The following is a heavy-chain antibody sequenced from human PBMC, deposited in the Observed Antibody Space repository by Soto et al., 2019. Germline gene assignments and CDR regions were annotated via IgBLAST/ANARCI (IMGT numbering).Heavy chain of an antibody. V-gene: IGHV4-31*03. CDR1: GDSIRDGGYY. CDR2: IYFTGKT. Sequence: SETLSLSCTVSGDSIRDGGYYWAWIRQRPGKGLEWMGYIYFTGKTNYNPSLESRLTMSVDMSRRQLYLQLTSVTAADTAVYFCAKDPSPQPIPAVTPGWFDPWGQGIPVTVSS. D-gene: IGHD6-25*01. J-gene: IGHJ5*02. CDR3: AKDPSPQPIPAVTPGWFDP.